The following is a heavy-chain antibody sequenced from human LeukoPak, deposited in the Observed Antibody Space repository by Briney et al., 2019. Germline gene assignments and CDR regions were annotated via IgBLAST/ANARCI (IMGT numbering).Heavy chain of an antibody. CDR1: GFTFSSYS. Sequence: GGSLRLSCAASGFTFSSYSMNWVRQAPGKGLEWVSSISSSSSYIYYADSVKGRFTISRDNAKNSLYLQMNSLRAEDTAVYYCARDLSHDYQLDYWSQGTLVTVSS. CDR2: ISSSSSYI. D-gene: IGHD4-11*01. J-gene: IGHJ4*02. CDR3: ARDLSHDYQLDY. V-gene: IGHV3-21*01.